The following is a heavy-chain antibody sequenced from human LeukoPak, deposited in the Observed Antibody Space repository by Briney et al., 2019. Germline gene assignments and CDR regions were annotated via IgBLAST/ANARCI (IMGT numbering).Heavy chain of an antibody. J-gene: IGHJ4*02. D-gene: IGHD3-9*01. V-gene: IGHV3-30*02. Sequence: PGGSLRLSCAASGFTFSSSGMHWVRQTPGKGLEWVAFIWYDGSEKYFADFVKGRFSVSRDNSKNTVYLQMYSVRAEDTALYYCAKDSDILTGYISHWGQGTLVTVSS. CDR2: IWYDGSEK. CDR1: GFTFSSSG. CDR3: AKDSDILTGYISH.